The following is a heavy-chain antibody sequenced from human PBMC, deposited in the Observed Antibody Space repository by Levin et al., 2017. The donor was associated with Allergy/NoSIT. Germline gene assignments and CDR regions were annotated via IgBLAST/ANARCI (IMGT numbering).Heavy chain of an antibody. CDR1: GGSISSSSYY. CDR2: IYYSGST. V-gene: IGHV4-39*01. Sequence: GSLRLSCTVSGGSISSSSYYWGWIRQPPGKGLEWIGSIYYSGSTYYNPSLKSRVTISVDTSKNQFSLKLSSVTAADTAVYYCASYSSSWYSAFDIWGQGTMVTVSS. CDR3: ASYSSSWYSAFDI. D-gene: IGHD6-13*01. J-gene: IGHJ3*02.